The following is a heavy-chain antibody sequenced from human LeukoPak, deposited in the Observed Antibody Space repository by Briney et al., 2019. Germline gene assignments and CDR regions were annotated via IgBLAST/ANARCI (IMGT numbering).Heavy chain of an antibody. CDR1: GFTFTNAW. D-gene: IGHD2/OR15-2a*01. Sequence: GGSLRLSCAVSGFTFTNAWMIWLRQAPGKGLEWVGRVRAKTDGGTTEYAAPVKGRFSISRDDSTNTVYLQMNSLITEDTAIYYCAADTPVPLAQIDYWGQGALVTVSS. V-gene: IGHV3-15*01. CDR3: AADTPVPLAQIDY. CDR2: VRAKTDGGTT. J-gene: IGHJ4*02.